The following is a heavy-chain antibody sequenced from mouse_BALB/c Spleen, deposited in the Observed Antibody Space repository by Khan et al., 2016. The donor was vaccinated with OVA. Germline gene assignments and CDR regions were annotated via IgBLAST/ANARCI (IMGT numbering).Heavy chain of an antibody. D-gene: IGHD1-1*01. CDR2: ISSGGTYT. V-gene: IGHV5-9-3*01. Sequence: DVQLVESGGTLVKPGGSLKLSCAASGFTFSSYAMSWVRQTPEKRLEWVATISSGGTYTYYPDSVKGRFTISRDNAKNTLYLQMSSLRSEDTAMYYGVRDYYGSSYEDYWGQGTTLTVSS. CDR1: GFTFSSYA. CDR3: VRDYYGSSYEDY. J-gene: IGHJ2*01.